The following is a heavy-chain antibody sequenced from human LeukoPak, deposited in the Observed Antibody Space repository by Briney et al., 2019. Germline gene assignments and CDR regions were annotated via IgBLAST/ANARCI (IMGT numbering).Heavy chain of an antibody. D-gene: IGHD2-15*01. J-gene: IGHJ4*02. CDR1: GGSISSYY. CDR2: VYYTGST. V-gene: IGHV4-59*12. Sequence: SETLSLTCTVSGGSISSYYWSWIRQPPGKGLEWIGYVYYTGSTNYNPSLNSRVTMSIDTSKNQFSLKLSSVTAADTAVYYCARDTRAGYSLPLDYWGQGTVVTVSS. CDR3: ARDTRAGYSLPLDY.